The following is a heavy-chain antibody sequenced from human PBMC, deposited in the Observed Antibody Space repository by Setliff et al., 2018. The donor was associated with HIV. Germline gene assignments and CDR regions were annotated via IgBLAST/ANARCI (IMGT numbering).Heavy chain of an antibody. D-gene: IGHD4-17*01. V-gene: IGHV4-4*07. CDR1: DSGTYY. CDR3: ARXAAGNTGPFDL. CDR2: VXRRGDT. J-gene: IGHJ4*02. Sequence: PSXTLSXXCTVSDSGTYYWSWIRQPAGKGLEWIGXVXRRGDTNXXPXXXSRVXXXXXXSKXQFSXKXXXXNAXXXAVXSCARXAAGNTGPFDLRGXGSPVTVSS.